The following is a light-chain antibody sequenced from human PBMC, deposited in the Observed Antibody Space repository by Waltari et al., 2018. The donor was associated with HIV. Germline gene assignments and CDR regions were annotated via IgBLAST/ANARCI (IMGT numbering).Light chain of an antibody. J-gene: IGLJ3*02. V-gene: IGLV6-57*01. CDR1: SGSIASNY. CDR3: QSYDHNNQV. CDR2: DDN. Sequence: FMLTQPHSVSESPGKTVTISCTRTSGSIASNYVQWYQRRPCSSPTTVIYDDNRRPSGVPDRFSGSIDSSSNSASLTISGLRTEDEADYYCQSYDHNNQVFGGVTKLTVL.